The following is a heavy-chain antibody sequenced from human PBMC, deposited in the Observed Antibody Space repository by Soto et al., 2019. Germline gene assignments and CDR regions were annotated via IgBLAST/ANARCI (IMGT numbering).Heavy chain of an antibody. CDR3: AKEHRGYSYGSYYYYGMDV. CDR2: ISWNSGSI. Sequence: EVQLVESGGGLVQPGRSPRLSCAASGFTFDDYAMHWVRQAPGKGLEWVSGISWNSGSIGYADSVKGRFTISRDNAKNSLYLQMNSLRAEDTALYYCAKEHRGYSYGSYYYYGMDVWGQGTTVTVSS. CDR1: GFTFDDYA. V-gene: IGHV3-9*01. J-gene: IGHJ6*02. D-gene: IGHD5-18*01.